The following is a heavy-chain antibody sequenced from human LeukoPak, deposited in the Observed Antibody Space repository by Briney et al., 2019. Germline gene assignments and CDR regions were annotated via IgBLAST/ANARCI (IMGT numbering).Heavy chain of an antibody. CDR2: ISYDGSNK. CDR1: GFTFSSYA. V-gene: IGHV3-30-3*01. CDR3: ARDPSSTGSKDY. J-gene: IGHJ4*02. Sequence: GGSLRLSCAASGFTFSSYAMHWVRQAPGKGLEWVAVISYDGSNKYYADSVKGRFTISRDNSKNTQYLQMNSLRAEDTAVYYCARDPSSTGSKDYWGQGTLVTVSS. D-gene: IGHD1-1*01.